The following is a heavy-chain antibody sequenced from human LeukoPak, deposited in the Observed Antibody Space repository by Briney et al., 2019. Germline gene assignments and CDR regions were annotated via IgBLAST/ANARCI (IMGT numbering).Heavy chain of an antibody. CDR1: GFTFSSYG. Sequence: GGSLRLSCAASGFTFSSYGMNWVRQAPGKGLEWVGRIQSNIDAGTTDYAAPVKGRFSISRDDSKNTLYLQLNSLKTEDTAIYYCTTGGEYSSGWYPAYWGQGTLVTVSS. J-gene: IGHJ4*02. CDR3: TTGGEYSSGWYPAY. V-gene: IGHV3-15*01. CDR2: IQSNIDAGTT. D-gene: IGHD6-19*01.